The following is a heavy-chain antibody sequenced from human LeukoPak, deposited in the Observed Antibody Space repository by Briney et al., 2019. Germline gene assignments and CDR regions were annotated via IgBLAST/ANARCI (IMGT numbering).Heavy chain of an antibody. V-gene: IGHV3-30*04. CDR1: GFTFSSYA. Sequence: GGSLRLSCVASGFTFSSYAMHWVRQAPGKGLEWVALISNDGSNKEYADPVKGRFTVSRDNSKNTLYLQMNSLRDEDTAVYYCAKDINNSGSNYGDYWGQGTLVTVSS. J-gene: IGHJ4*02. CDR3: AKDINNSGSNYGDY. D-gene: IGHD1-26*01. CDR2: ISNDGSNK.